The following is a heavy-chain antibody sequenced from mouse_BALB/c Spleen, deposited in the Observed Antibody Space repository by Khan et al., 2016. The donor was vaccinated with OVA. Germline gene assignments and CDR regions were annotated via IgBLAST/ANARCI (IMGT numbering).Heavy chain of an antibody. J-gene: IGHJ3*01. CDR3: ARHSGTWFAY. CDR1: GFAFSSYD. D-gene: IGHD3-3*01. Sequence: EVELVESGGGLVKPGGSLKLSCAASGFAFSSYDMSWVRQTPEKRLEWVAYISSGGGSTYYPDTVKGRFTISRDNAKHILYLQMGSLKSEDTAMYYCARHSGTWFAYWGQGTLVTVSA. CDR2: ISSGGGST. V-gene: IGHV5-12-1*01.